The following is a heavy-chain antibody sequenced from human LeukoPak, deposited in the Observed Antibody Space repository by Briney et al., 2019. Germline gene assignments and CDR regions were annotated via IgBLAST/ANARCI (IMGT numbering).Heavy chain of an antibody. CDR3: AKDTGWELPESDYYYYYGMDV. Sequence: GRSLRLSCAASGFTFSSYGMHWVRQAPGKGLEWVAVISYDGSNKYYADSVKGRFTISRDNSKNTLYLQMNSLRAEDTAVYYCAKDTGWELPESDYYYYYGMDVWGQETTVTVSS. CDR2: ISYDGSNK. V-gene: IGHV3-30*18. J-gene: IGHJ6*02. CDR1: GFTFSSYG. D-gene: IGHD1-26*01.